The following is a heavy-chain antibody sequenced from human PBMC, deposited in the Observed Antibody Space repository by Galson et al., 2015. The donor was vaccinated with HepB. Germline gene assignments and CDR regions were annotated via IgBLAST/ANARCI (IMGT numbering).Heavy chain of an antibody. J-gene: IGHJ4*02. CDR1: GYTFNRYG. Sequence: SVKVSCKASGYTFNRYGLSWVRQAPGQGPEWMGWINGYSGKTNYADKFQGRVTVTADTSTATAYLELRSLTSDDTAVYFCARDHLRGIAAGAKLDHWGQGTVVTVSS. CDR2: INGYSGKT. CDR3: ARDHLRGIAAGAKLDH. D-gene: IGHD6-13*01. V-gene: IGHV1-18*01.